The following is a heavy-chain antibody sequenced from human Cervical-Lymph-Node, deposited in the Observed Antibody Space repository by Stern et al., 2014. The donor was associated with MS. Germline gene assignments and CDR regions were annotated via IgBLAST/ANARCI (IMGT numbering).Heavy chain of an antibody. CDR3: ARGEKQWLSLWDY. CDR2: IIPIFGTA. Sequence: VQLVESGAEVKKPGSSVKVSCKASGGPFSSYAISWVRQAPGQGLEWMGGIIPIFGTANYAQKFQGRVTIAADESTSTVYMELSSLRSEDTAVYYCARGEKQWLSLWDYWGQGTLVTVSS. CDR1: GGPFSSYA. D-gene: IGHD6-19*01. J-gene: IGHJ4*02. V-gene: IGHV1-69*01.